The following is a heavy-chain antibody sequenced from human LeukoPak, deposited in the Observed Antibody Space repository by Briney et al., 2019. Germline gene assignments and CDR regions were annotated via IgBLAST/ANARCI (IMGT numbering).Heavy chain of an antibody. CDR1: GFTFSSYG. J-gene: IGHJ4*02. V-gene: IGHV3-30*02. D-gene: IGHD1-26*01. CDR3: AKDRGGSYFGSAFDY. CDR2: IRYDGSNK. Sequence: GGSLRLSCAASGFTFSSYGMHWVRQAPGKGLEWVAFIRYDGSNKYCADSVKGRFTISRDNSKNTLYLQMNSLRAEDTAVYYCAKDRGGSYFGSAFDYWGQGTLVTVSS.